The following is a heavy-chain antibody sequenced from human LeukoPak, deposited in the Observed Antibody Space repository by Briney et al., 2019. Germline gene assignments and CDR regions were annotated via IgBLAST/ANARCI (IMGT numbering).Heavy chain of an antibody. CDR3: ARAYYDFWSGYSWYYYYYYMDV. J-gene: IGHJ6*03. D-gene: IGHD3-3*01. V-gene: IGHV7-4-1*02. CDR2: INTNTGNP. Sequence: ASVKVSCKASGYTFTSYAMNWVRQAPGQGLEWMGWINTNTGNPTYAQGFTGRFVFSLDTSVSTAYLQISSLKAEDTAVYYCARAYYDFWSGYSWYYYYYYMDVWGKGTTVTVSS. CDR1: GYTFTSYA.